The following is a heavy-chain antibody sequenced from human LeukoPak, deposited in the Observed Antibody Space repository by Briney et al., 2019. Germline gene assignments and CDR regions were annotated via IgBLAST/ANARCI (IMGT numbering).Heavy chain of an antibody. CDR1: GFTFTSYS. Sequence: GRSLRLSCAASGFTFTSYSMNWVRQPPGRGLEEVSSISSSGTYIPYAASVRGRLTMSRANAKNSLYLQMNSSRAEDTAVYYCGRDPGGVATPSNWFDPWGQGTLVTVSS. V-gene: IGHV3-21*01. CDR3: GRDPGGVATPSNWFDP. J-gene: IGHJ5*02. CDR2: ISSSGTYI. D-gene: IGHD5-12*01.